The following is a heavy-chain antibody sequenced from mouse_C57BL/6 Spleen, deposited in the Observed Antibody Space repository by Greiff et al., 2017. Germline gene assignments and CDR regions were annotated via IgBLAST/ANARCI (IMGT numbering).Heavy chain of an antibody. CDR3: ARCGYYFDY. CDR2: IYPGSGNT. Sequence: QVQLQQSGAELVRPGASVKLSCKASGYTFTDYYINWVKQRPGQGLEWIARIYPGSGNTYYNEKLKGKATLTTEKSSSTAYMQLSSLTSEDTAVYFCARCGYYFDYWGQGTTLTVSS. V-gene: IGHV1-76*01. D-gene: IGHD1-1*02. J-gene: IGHJ2*01. CDR1: GYTFTDYY.